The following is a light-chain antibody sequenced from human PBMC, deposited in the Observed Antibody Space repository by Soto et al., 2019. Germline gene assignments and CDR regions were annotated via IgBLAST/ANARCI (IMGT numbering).Light chain of an antibody. CDR2: GAS. V-gene: IGKV3-20*01. CDR3: QHYRTS. J-gene: IGKJ4*01. Sequence: EIVLTQSPGTLSLSPGERATLSCRASQSVSSSYLAWYQQKPGQPPRLLIYGASSRATGIPDRFSGSGSGTFCTLTITRLEPEDFAVYYCQHYRTSFGGGTKVEIK. CDR1: QSVSSSY.